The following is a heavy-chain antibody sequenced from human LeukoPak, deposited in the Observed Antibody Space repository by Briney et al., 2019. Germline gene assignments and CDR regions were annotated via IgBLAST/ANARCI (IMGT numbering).Heavy chain of an antibody. J-gene: IGHJ6*03. CDR2: MNPTSGNT. Sequence: VASVKVSCKASGYTFTTYDINWVRQATGQGPEWLGWMNPTSGNTGYAQKFQGRVTITRNTSISTAYMELSSLRSGDTAVYYCARGLSGYSYGWVYYYYYMDVWGKGTTVTVSS. CDR1: GYTFTTYD. CDR3: ARGLSGYSYGWVYYYYYMDV. V-gene: IGHV1-8*01. D-gene: IGHD5-18*01.